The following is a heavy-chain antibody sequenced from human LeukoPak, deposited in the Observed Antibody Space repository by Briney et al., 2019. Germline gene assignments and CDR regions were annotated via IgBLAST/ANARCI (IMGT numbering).Heavy chain of an antibody. D-gene: IGHD4-17*01. CDR2: ISGSGGST. V-gene: IGHV3-23*01. CDR3: AKYGDYWGDY. Sequence: GGPLRLSCAASGFTFSRYAMSWVRQAPGKGLEWVSTISGSGGSTYYADSVKGRFTISRDNSKNTLYLQMNSLRAEDTAIYYCAKYGDYWGDYWGQGTLVTVSS. CDR1: GFTFSRYA. J-gene: IGHJ4*02.